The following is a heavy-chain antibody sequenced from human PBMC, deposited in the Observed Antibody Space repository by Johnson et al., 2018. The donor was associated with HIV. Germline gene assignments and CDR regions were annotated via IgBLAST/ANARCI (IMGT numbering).Heavy chain of an antibody. CDR3: ARRAHDAFDI. CDR1: GFTFSSYP. J-gene: IGHJ3*02. CDR2: IRNKANSYAT. Sequence: VQLVESGGGVVQPGGSLRLSCAASGFTFSSYPMHWVRQASGKGLEWVGRIRNKANSYATAYAASVKGRFTISRDNSKNTLFLQMGSLRAEDMAVYYCARRAHDAFDIWGQGTMVTVSS. V-gene: IGHV3-73*01.